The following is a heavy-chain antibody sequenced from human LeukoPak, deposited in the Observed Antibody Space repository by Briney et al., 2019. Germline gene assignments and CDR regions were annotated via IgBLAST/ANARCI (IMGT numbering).Heavy chain of an antibody. D-gene: IGHD5/OR15-5a*01. CDR2: IYHSGST. CDR1: GGSLSSGGYS. Sequence: SQTLSLTCAVSGGSLSSGGYSWSWIRQPPGKGLEWIGYIYHSGSTYYNPSLKSRVTISVDRSKNQFSLKLSSVTAADTAVYYCAREQRGGIVSRAFDIWGQGTMVTVSS. V-gene: IGHV4-30-2*01. J-gene: IGHJ3*02. CDR3: AREQRGGIVSRAFDI.